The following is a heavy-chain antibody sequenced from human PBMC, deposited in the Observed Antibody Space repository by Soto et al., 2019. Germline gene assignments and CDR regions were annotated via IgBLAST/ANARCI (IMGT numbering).Heavy chain of an antibody. CDR2: IYYSGST. J-gene: IGHJ6*02. V-gene: IGHV4-59*01. CDR3: ARLAVDGLYYYYGMDV. Sequence: SETLSLTCTVSGGSISSYYWSWIRQPPGKGLEWVGYIYYSGSTNYNPSLKSRVTISVDTSKNQFSLKLSSVTAADTAVYYCARLAVDGLYYYYGMDVWGQGTKVTVSS. CDR1: GGSISSYY. D-gene: IGHD6-19*01.